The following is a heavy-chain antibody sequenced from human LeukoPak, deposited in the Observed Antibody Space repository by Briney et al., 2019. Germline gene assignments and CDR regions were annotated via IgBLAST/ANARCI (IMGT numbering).Heavy chain of an antibody. J-gene: IGHJ3*02. CDR3: ARGSTMNRNALDI. CDR2: INSDGSST. V-gene: IGHV3-74*01. CDR1: GFTFSNYW. D-gene: IGHD3-22*01. Sequence: GGSLRLSCAASGFTFSNYWMHWVRQAPGKGLVWVSRINSDGSSTSYADSVKGRFTISRDNAKNTLYLEMDSLRAEDTAVYYCARGSTMNRNALDIWGQGTMVTVSS.